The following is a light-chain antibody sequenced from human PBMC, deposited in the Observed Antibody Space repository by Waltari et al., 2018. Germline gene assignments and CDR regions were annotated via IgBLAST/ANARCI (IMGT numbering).Light chain of an antibody. CDR3: LQDYNYPRT. V-gene: IGKV1-6*01. Sequence: AIQMTQSPSSLSASVGDRVTITCRASQDIRNDVGWYQQKPGEAPKLLIYAASNLQSGVPSKFSGSGSGTDFTLTISSLQPEDFATYYCLQDYNYPRTFGQGTKVEIK. CDR1: QDIRND. CDR2: AAS. J-gene: IGKJ1*01.